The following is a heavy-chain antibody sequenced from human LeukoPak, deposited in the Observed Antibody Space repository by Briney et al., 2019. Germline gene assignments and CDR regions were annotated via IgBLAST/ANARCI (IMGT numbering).Heavy chain of an antibody. CDR1: GYTFTSYD. Sequence: ASVKVSCKASGYTFTSYDINWVRQATGQGLEWMGIINPSGGSTSYAQKFQGRVTMTRDTSTSTVYMELSSLRSEDTAVYYCARTTIAAAANFDYWGQGTLVTVSS. CDR3: ARTTIAAAANFDY. D-gene: IGHD6-13*01. V-gene: IGHV1-46*01. CDR2: INPSGGST. J-gene: IGHJ4*02.